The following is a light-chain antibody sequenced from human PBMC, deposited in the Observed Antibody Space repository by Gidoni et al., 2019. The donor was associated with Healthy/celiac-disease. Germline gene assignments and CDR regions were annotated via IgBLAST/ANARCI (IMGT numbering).Light chain of an antibody. CDR2: DAS. CDR1: NIGTKS. Sequence: SSVLTQPPSVSVAPGQTARITCGANNIGTKSVHWYQQKPRQAPALVVDDASDRPSGIPGRFSGSNSGNTATLTISRVEAGDEADYYCQVWDSSSDPYVVFGGGTKLTVL. V-gene: IGLV3-21*02. J-gene: IGLJ2*01. CDR3: QVWDSSSDPYVV.